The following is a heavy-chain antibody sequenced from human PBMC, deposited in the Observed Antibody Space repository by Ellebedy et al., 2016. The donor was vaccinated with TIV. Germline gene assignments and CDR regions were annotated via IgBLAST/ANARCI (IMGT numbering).Heavy chain of an antibody. J-gene: IGHJ6*03. CDR1: GGTLSSYA. V-gene: IGHV1-69*13. Sequence: ASVKVSXXTSGGTLSSYAVSWVRQAPGQGLEWMGGIIGMFGTTTYAQKFQGRITVSADESTSTAYMELTSLRSDDTAVYSCARAHTYYFYYMGVWGKGTTVTVSS. CDR3: ARAHTYYFYYMGV. CDR2: IIGMFGTT.